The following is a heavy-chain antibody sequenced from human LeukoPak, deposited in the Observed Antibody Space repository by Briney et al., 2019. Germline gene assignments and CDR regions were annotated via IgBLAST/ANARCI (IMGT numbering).Heavy chain of an antibody. CDR3: ARDLSGWFGELTLDY. J-gene: IGHJ4*02. D-gene: IGHD3-10*01. CDR2: IKQDGSEK. V-gene: IGHV3-7*03. Sequence: GGSLRLSCAASGFTFSSYWMSWVRQAPGKGLEWVANIKQDGSEKYYVDSVKGRFTISRDNAENSLYLQMNSLRAEDTAVYYCARDLSGWFGELTLDYWGQGTLVTVSS. CDR1: GFTFSSYW.